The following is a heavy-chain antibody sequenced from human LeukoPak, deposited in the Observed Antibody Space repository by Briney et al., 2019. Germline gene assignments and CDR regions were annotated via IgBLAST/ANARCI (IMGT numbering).Heavy chain of an antibody. CDR2: INPSGGST. CDR3: ARDRPMVRGAHWVYFDY. V-gene: IGHV1-46*01. CDR1: VDTFTSYY. D-gene: IGHD3-10*01. J-gene: IGHJ4*02. Sequence: ASVKVSCKASVDTFTSYYMHWVRQAPGQGLEWMGIINPSGGSTSYAQKFQGRITMTRDTSTSTVYMELSSLRSEDTAVYYCARDRPMVRGAHWVYFDYWGQGTLVTVSS.